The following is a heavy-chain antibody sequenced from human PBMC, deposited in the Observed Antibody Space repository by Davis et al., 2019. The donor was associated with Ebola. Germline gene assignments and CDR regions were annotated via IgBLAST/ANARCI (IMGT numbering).Heavy chain of an antibody. CDR1: GFTFSSYS. CDR3: AREAYDYIWGSYRYQIDY. D-gene: IGHD3-16*02. Sequence: GGSLRLSCAASGFTFSSYSVNWVRQAPGKGLEWVSYISSSSSTIYYADSVKGRFTISRDNAKNSLYLQMNSLRDEDTAVYYCAREAYDYIWGSYRYQIDYWGQGTLVTVSS. V-gene: IGHV3-48*02. CDR2: ISSSSSTI. J-gene: IGHJ4*02.